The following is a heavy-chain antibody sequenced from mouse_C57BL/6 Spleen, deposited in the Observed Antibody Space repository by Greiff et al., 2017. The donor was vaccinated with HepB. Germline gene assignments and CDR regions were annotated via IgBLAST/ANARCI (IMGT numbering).Heavy chain of an antibody. CDR2: INPNNGGT. D-gene: IGHD2-4*01. J-gene: IGHJ3*01. V-gene: IGHV1-26*01. CDR3: ARRYDYDVKFAY. Sequence: EVQLQQSGPELVKPGASVKISCKASGYTFTDYYMNWVKQSHGKSLEWIGDINPNNGGTSYNQKFKGKATLTVDKSSSTAYMELRSLTSEDSAVYYCARRYDYDVKFAYWGQGTLVTVSA. CDR1: GYTFTDYY.